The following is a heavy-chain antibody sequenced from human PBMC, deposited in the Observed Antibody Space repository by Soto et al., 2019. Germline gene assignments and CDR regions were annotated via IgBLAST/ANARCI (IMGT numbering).Heavy chain of an antibody. J-gene: IGHJ4*02. CDR1: GGSISSYY. Sequence: SETLSLTCTVSGGSISSYYWSWIRQPPGKGLEWIGYIYYSGSTNYNPSLKSRVTISVDTSKNQFSLKLSSVTAADTAVYYCARRGADGVSDYWGQGTLVTVSS. CDR2: IYYSGST. D-gene: IGHD3-10*01. CDR3: ARRGADGVSDY. V-gene: IGHV4-59*01.